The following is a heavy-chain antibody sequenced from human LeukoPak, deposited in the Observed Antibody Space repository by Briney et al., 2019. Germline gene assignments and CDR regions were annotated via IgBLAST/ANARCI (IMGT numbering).Heavy chain of an antibody. V-gene: IGHV4-59*01. D-gene: IGHD5-12*01. CDR2: VYYSGST. CDR3: ARMYGYTYGPDY. CDR1: GGSISSYY. J-gene: IGHJ4*02. Sequence: SETLSLTCTVSGGSISSYYWNWIRQPPGKGLEWIGHVYYSGSTNYSPSLKSRVTISVDTSKNQFPLNLTSVTAADTAVYYCARMYGYTYGPDYWGQGTLVTVSS.